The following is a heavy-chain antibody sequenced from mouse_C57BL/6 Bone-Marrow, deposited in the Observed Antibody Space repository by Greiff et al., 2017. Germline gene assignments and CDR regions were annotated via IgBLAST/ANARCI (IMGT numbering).Heavy chain of an antibody. CDR3: ARDLGYFDV. CDR2: IYPRSGNT. V-gene: IGHV1-81*01. Sequence: VQRVESGAELARPGASVKLSCKASGYTFTSYGISWVKQRTGQGLEWIGEIYPRSGNTYYNEKFKGKATLTADKSSSTAYMELRSLTSEDSAVYFCARDLGYFDVWGTGTTVTVSS. CDR1: GYTFTSYG. J-gene: IGHJ1*03.